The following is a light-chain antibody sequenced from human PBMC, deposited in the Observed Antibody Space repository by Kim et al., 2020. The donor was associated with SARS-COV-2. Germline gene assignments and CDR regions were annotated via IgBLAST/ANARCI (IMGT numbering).Light chain of an antibody. CDR1: QTVSSNY. V-gene: IGKV3-20*01. J-gene: IGKJ1*01. CDR2: RAS. CDR3: QQYSDSRT. Sequence: EIVLTQSPGTLSLSPGERATLSCRASQTVSSNYLAWYQQKPGQAPRLLIYRASSRATGIPDRFSGSGSETDFTLTTSRLEAEDFAVYYCQQYSDSRTFGQGTKVDIK.